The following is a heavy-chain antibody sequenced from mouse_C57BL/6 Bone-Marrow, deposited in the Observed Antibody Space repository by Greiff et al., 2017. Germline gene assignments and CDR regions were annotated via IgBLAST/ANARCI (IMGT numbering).Heavy chain of an antibody. V-gene: IGHV1-26*01. J-gene: IGHJ2*01. CDR1: GYTFTDYY. CDR2: INPNNGGT. D-gene: IGHD1-1*01. Sequence: EVKLQQSGPELVKPGASVKISCKASGYTFTDYYMNWVKQSHGKSLEWIGDINPNNGGTSYNQKFKGKATLTVDKSSSTAYMELRSLTSEDSAVYYCANYYGSSPPYFDYWGQGTTLTVSS. CDR3: ANYYGSSPPYFDY.